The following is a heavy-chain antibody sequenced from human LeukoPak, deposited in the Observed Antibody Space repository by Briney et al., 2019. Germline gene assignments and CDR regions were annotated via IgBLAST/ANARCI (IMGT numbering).Heavy chain of an antibody. CDR3: ARSSLRFLEWLPHDY. Sequence: ASVKVSCKASGYTFTSYCMHWVRQAPGQGLEWMGIINPSGGSTSYAQKFQGRVTMTRDTSTSTVYIELSSLRSEDTAVYYCARSSLRFLEWLPHDYWGQGTLVTVSS. CDR2: INPSGGST. J-gene: IGHJ4*02. D-gene: IGHD3-3*01. V-gene: IGHV1-46*03. CDR1: GYTFTSYC.